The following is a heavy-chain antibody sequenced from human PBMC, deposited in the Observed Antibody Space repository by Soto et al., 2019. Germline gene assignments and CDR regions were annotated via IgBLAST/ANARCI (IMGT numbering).Heavy chain of an antibody. CDR1: GFTFKNYA. CDR3: AKLKGGLGRFYGLDA. Sequence: GGSLRLSCRASGFTFKNYAMTWVRKCPGKGLQWVSLMTGGGTTDYADSAKGRFIISRDNSKNTLSLQMHNLRADDTALYYCAKLKGGLGRFYGLDAWGQGXMVTVYS. V-gene: IGHV3-23*01. D-gene: IGHD3-3*01. J-gene: IGHJ6*02. CDR2: MTGGGTT.